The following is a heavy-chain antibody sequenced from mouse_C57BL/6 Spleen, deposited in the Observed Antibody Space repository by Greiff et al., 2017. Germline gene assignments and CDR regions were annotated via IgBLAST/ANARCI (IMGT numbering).Heavy chain of an antibody. CDR3: ARNDGYIWYFDV. V-gene: IGHV5-17*01. J-gene: IGHJ1*03. D-gene: IGHD2-3*01. CDR1: GFTFSDYG. CDR2: ISSGSSTI. Sequence: EVHLVESGGGLVKPGGSLKLSCAASGFTFSDYGMHWVRQAPEKGLEWVAYISSGSSTIYYADTVKGRFPISRDNAKNTLFLQMTSLRSEDTAMCYCARNDGYIWYFDVWGTGTTVTVSS.